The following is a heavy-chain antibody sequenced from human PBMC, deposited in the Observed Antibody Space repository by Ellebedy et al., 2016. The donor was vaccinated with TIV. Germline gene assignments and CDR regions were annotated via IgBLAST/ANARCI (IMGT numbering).Heavy chain of an antibody. CDR2: IIPIFGTA. V-gene: IGHV1-69*13. CDR1: GGTFSSYA. J-gene: IGHJ4*02. D-gene: IGHD4-17*01. Sequence: SVKVSXKASGGTFSSYAISWVRQAPGQGLEWMGGIIPIFGTANYAQKFQGRVTITADESTSTAYMELSSLRSEDTAVYYCALGRAGDYLDYWGQGTLVTVSS. CDR3: ALGRAGDYLDY.